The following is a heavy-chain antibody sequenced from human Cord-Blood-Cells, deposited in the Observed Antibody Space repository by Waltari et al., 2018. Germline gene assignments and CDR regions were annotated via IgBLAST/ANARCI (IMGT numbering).Heavy chain of an antibody. CDR1: GGTFSSYA. J-gene: IGHJ3*02. CDR2: IIPILGIA. V-gene: IGHV1-69*10. Sequence: QVQLVQSGAEVTKPGSSVKVSCKASGGTFSSYAITRVRQAPGQGLEWMGGIIPILGIANYAQKFQGRVTITADKSTSTAYMELSSLRSEDTAVYYCARDYYGSGSYAFDIWGQGTMVTVSS. D-gene: IGHD3-10*01. CDR3: ARDYYGSGSYAFDI.